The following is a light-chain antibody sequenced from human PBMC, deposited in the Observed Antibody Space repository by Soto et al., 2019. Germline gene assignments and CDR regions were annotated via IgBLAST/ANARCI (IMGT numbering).Light chain of an antibody. J-gene: IGKJ1*01. CDR3: QQSYNTPRT. CDR1: QSISSW. CDR2: TAS. Sequence: DIQMTQSPSTLSASVGDRVTITCRASQSISSWLAWYQQKPGKAPSLLIYTASTLQTGVPSRFSGSGSGTHFTLTISSVHPEDFATYYCQQSYNTPRTFGQGTKVDIK. V-gene: IGKV1-39*01.